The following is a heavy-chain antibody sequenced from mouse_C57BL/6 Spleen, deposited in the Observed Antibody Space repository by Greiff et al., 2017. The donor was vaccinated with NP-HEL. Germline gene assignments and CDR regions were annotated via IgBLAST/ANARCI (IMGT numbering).Heavy chain of an antibody. Sequence: DVKLVESEGGLVQPGSSMTLSCTASGFTFSDYYMAWVRQVPEKGLEWVANINYDGSSTYNPDSLKSRFIISRDNAKNNLYLQMSSLKSEDTATYYCAREEIYYDYGVGAMDYWGQGTSVTVSS. CDR3: AREEIYYDYGVGAMDY. D-gene: IGHD2-4*01. CDR1: GFTFSDYY. V-gene: IGHV5-16*01. CDR2: INYDGSST. J-gene: IGHJ4*01.